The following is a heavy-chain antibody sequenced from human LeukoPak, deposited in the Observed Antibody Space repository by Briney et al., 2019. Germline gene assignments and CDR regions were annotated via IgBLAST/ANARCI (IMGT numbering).Heavy chain of an antibody. J-gene: IGHJ4*02. CDR1: GFTFSSYS. Sequence: PGGSLRLSCAASGFTFSSYSMNWVRHAPGKGLAWVSYISSSSSTIYYADSVRGRFTISRDNAKNSLYLQMNSLRADDTAVYYCARDRPIFWHYGSGMFVYWGQGTLVTVSS. CDR2: ISSSSSTI. CDR3: ARDRPIFWHYGSGMFVY. D-gene: IGHD3-10*01. V-gene: IGHV3-48*01.